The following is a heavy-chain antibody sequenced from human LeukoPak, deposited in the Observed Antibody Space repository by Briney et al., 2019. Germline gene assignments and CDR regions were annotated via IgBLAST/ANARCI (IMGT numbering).Heavy chain of an antibody. J-gene: IGHJ4*02. Sequence: GGSLRLSCAASGFTFSNYSMNWVRQAPGKGLEWVSCISSTSSYIHYADSVKGRFTISRDNAKNTLYLQMNSLRAEDTAVYYCAKDTMDYYDSSGYYYPYYFDYWGQGTLVTVSS. CDR1: GFTFSNYS. CDR2: ISSTSSYI. CDR3: AKDTMDYYDSSGYYYPYYFDY. V-gene: IGHV3-21*01. D-gene: IGHD3-22*01.